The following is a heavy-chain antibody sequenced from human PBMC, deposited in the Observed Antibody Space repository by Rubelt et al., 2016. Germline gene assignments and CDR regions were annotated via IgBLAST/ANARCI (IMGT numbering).Heavy chain of an antibody. J-gene: IGHJ2*01. Sequence: EVQLVESGGNLVQPGGSLRLSCAASGFTFSSYAMSWVRQAPGKGLEWVSTIGGGGSTYYADSVKGRFTISRDNSKNTLYLQMNSLRAEDTAVYYCAKSPHAAPIADWYFDLWGRGTLVTVSS. V-gene: IGHV3-23*04. CDR2: IGGGGST. D-gene: IGHD2/OR15-2a*01. CDR1: GFTFSSYA. CDR3: AKSPHAAPIADWYFDL.